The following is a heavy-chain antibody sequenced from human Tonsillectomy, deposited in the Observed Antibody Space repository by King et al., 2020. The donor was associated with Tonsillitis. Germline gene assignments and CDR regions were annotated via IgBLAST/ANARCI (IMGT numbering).Heavy chain of an antibody. V-gene: IGHV3-23*03. D-gene: IGHD1-26*01. CDR3: AKVSGSYRAQSSFGWFDP. CDR2: IYSDGTSI. Sequence: EVQLVESGGGLEQPGGSLRLSCAVSGFSFSSYAMSWVRQAPGKGLEWVSVIYSDGTSIHYADSVKGRFTISRDNSKNTLYLQMNSLRADDTAVYYCAKVSGSYRAQSSFGWFDPWGQGTLVTVSS. J-gene: IGHJ5*02. CDR1: GFSFSSYA.